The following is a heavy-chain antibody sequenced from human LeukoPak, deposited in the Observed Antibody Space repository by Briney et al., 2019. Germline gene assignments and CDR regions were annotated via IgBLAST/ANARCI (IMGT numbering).Heavy chain of an antibody. J-gene: IGHJ4*02. D-gene: IGHD2-8*01. V-gene: IGHV3-7*03. Sequence: GGSLRLSCAASGFTFSSYWMSWVRQAPGEGLEWVANIKQDGSEKYYVDSVKGRFTISRDNAKNSLYLQMNSLRAEDTAVYYCAKGYCTNGVCYFDYWGQGTLVTVSS. CDR2: IKQDGSEK. CDR3: AKGYCTNGVCYFDY. CDR1: GFTFSSYW.